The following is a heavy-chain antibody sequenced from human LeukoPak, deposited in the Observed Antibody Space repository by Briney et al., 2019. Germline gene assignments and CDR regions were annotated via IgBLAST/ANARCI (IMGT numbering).Heavy chain of an antibody. CDR3: ARGGSVSYYFDY. Sequence: PGGSLRLSCAASGFTFSTHEMNWVRQAPGKGLEWVSYITTSGNSIYYSDSVNGRFTISRDNTKNSLYLQMNSLRAEDTAVYYCARGGSVSYYFDYWGQGTLVTVSS. J-gene: IGHJ4*02. CDR1: GFTFSTHE. D-gene: IGHD1-26*01. CDR2: ITTSGNSI. V-gene: IGHV3-48*03.